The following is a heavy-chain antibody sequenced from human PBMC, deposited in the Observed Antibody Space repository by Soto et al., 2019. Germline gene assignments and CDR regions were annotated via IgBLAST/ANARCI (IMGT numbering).Heavy chain of an antibody. CDR1: GFTFITYA. CDR2: ISGSGGST. D-gene: IGHD6-19*01. CDR3: AKAGRGFGWSTPYYYGLDV. J-gene: IGHJ6*02. V-gene: IGHV3-23*01. Sequence: LILSCAASGFTFITYAMSWVHQTPGKVLEWVSAISGSGGSTYYADSVKGRFTISRDNSKNTLYLQMNSLRAEDTAVYYCAKAGRGFGWSTPYYYGLDVWGQGTTVTVSS.